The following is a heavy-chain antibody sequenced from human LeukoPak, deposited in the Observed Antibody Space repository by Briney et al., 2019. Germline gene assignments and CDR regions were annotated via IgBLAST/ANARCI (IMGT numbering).Heavy chain of an antibody. D-gene: IGHD3-16*02. J-gene: IGHJ4*02. Sequence: GGSLRLSCTASGFTFSDYYMSWIRQAPGKGLEWISYISSSGTTTYYADSVKGRFTISRDNAKNSVSLQLNSLRAEDTAVYYCARDWGIYRDTSGPDPGGDFDYWGQGTLVTVSS. CDR2: ISSSGTTT. CDR1: GFTFSDYY. CDR3: ARDWGIYRDTSGPDPGGDFDY. V-gene: IGHV3-11*01.